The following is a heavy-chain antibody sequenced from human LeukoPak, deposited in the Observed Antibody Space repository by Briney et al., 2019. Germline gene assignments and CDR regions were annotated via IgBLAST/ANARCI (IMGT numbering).Heavy chain of an antibody. J-gene: IGHJ6*02. CDR3: VRDCGGDCLYGMDV. CDR1: GFTFSTYA. D-gene: IGHD2-21*02. V-gene: IGHV3-64*02. CDR2: ISSDGAGT. Sequence: GGSLRLSSAGSGFTFSTYALHWVRQAPGKGLEYVSGISSDGAGTFYADSVKGRFTISRDNAKNTLFLQMGSLRAEDMAVYYCVRDCGGDCLYGMDVWGQGTTVTVSS.